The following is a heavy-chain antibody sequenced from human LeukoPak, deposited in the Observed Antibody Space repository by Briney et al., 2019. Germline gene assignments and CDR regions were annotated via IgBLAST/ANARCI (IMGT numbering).Heavy chain of an antibody. D-gene: IGHD3-10*01. CDR1: GFTFSSYG. J-gene: IGHJ6*02. Sequence: QAGGSLRLSCAASGFTFSSYGMHWVRQAPGKGLEYVSAISSNGGSTYYANSVKGRFTISRDNSKNTLYLQMGSLRAEDMAVYYCARAGGSGSYYYHGMDVWGQGTTVTVSS. CDR2: ISSNGGST. CDR3: ARAGGSGSYYYHGMDV. V-gene: IGHV3-64*01.